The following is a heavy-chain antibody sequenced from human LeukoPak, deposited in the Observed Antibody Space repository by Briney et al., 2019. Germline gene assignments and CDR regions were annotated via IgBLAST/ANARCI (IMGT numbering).Heavy chain of an antibody. CDR1: GFAFSSYW. CDR3: ARDGGVHYDFWSGYYTGDYYYYYMDV. Sequence: HSGGPLRLSCAPSGFAFSSYWMSWVRQAPGKGLEWVANIKQDGSEKYHVHSVKGRFTISRDNAKDSLYLQMNSLRAEDTAVYYCARDGGVHYDFWSGYYTGDYYYYYMDVWGKGTTVTVSS. CDR2: IKQDGSEK. J-gene: IGHJ6*03. V-gene: IGHV3-7*01. D-gene: IGHD3-3*01.